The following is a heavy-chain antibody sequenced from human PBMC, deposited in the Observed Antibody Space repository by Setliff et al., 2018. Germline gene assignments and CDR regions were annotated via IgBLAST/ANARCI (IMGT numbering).Heavy chain of an antibody. V-gene: IGHV1-46*02. CDR2: INPSGGST. Sequence: ASVKVSCKASGYTFNSYGINWLRQAPGQGLEWMGIINPSGGSTSYAQKFQGRVTMTRDTSTSTVYMELSSLRSEDTAVYYCARGPFVVVTAMLDYWGQGTLVTVSS. CDR3: ARGPFVVVTAMLDY. J-gene: IGHJ4*02. CDR1: GYTFNSYG. D-gene: IGHD2-21*02.